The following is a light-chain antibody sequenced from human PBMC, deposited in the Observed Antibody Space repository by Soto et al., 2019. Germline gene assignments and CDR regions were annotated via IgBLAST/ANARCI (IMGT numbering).Light chain of an antibody. Sequence: IEVTQSPSSLAASLGDRVTITCRASQTIGTYVNWYRQKSGAAPELLIYDASTLQSGVPSRFRGGASGTDFTLTISSLQPEDFATYYCQQSYRTPTFGQGTRLEIK. V-gene: IGKV1-39*01. J-gene: IGKJ5*01. CDR1: QTIGTY. CDR3: QQSYRTPT. CDR2: DAS.